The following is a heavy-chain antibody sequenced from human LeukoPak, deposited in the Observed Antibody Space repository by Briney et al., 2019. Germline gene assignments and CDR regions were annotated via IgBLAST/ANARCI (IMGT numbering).Heavy chain of an antibody. CDR2: ISYDGSNK. Sequence: PGRSLRLSCAASGFTFSSYGMHWVRQAPGKGLEWVAVISYDGSNKYYADSVKGRFTISRDNSKNTLYLQMNSLRAEDTAVYYCAKDRGESYYGSKRDGIDYWGQGTLVTVSS. CDR1: GFTFSSYG. CDR3: AKDRGESYYGSKRDGIDY. J-gene: IGHJ4*02. D-gene: IGHD1-26*01. V-gene: IGHV3-30*18.